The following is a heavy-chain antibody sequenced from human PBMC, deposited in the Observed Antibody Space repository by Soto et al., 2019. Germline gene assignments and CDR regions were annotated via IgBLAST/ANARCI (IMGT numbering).Heavy chain of an antibody. Sequence: QVQLVQSGAEVKKPGASVKVSCKASGYTFTSYGISWVRQAPGQGLEWMGWISAYNGDTNLPQKFQGRVTMTTDTSTSTAYMELRSLRSDDTAVYFCATDPGLLRYFDWSLGYWGQGTLVTVSS. J-gene: IGHJ4*02. CDR1: GYTFTSYG. CDR2: ISAYNGDT. V-gene: IGHV1-18*01. D-gene: IGHD3-9*01. CDR3: ATDPGLLRYFDWSLGY.